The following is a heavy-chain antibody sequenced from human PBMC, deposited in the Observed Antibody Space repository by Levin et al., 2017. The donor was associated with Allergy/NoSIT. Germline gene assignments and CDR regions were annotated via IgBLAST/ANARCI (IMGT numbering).Heavy chain of an antibody. D-gene: IGHD3-3*01. CDR3: AKGPYYDFWSGPEYFQH. V-gene: IGHV3-23*01. CDR1: GFTFSSYA. CDR2: ISGSGGST. J-gene: IGHJ1*01. Sequence: GESLKISCAASGFTFSSYAMSWVRQAPGKGLEWVSAISGSGGSTYYADSVKGRFSISRDNSKNTLYLQMNSLRAEDTAVYYCAKGPYYDFWSGPEYFQHWGQGTLVTVSS.